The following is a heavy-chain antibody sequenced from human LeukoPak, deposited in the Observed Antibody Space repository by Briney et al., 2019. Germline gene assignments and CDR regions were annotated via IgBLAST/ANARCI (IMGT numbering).Heavy chain of an antibody. V-gene: IGHV3-74*01. CDR2: IRRDGSST. J-gene: IGHJ5*02. Sequence: QPGGSLTLPCAASSLIFCSHCAHWPRDARGKAGVWVARIRRDGSSTTYADSVKGRYTISRDNAKNTLYLQMNSLRDEDTAVYYCLRDIYTGTNWYMGQGWFDPWGQGTLVTVSS. CDR3: LRDIYTGTNWYMGQGWFDP. CDR1: SLIFCSHC. D-gene: IGHD6-13*01.